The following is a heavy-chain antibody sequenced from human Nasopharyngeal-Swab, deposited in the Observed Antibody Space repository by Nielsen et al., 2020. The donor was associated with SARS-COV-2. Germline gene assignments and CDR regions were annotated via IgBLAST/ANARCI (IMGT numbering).Heavy chain of an antibody. CDR1: GFSLTTSGVG. CDR2: IYWDDDK. Sequence: SGPTLVKPTQTLALTCTFSGFSLTTSGVGVGWIRQPPGKALEWLALIYWDDDKRYSPSLNSRLTITKDTSKNQVILTMTNMDPVDTATYYCAHLMVETTLAPFDHWGQGTLVTVSS. J-gene: IGHJ4*02. CDR3: AHLMVETTLAPFDH. D-gene: IGHD2-8*01. V-gene: IGHV2-5*02.